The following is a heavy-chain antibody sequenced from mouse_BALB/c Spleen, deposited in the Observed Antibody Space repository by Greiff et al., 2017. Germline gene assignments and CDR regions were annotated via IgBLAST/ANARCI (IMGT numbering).Heavy chain of an antibody. CDR3: ARSLYYGSRGFAY. Sequence: EVQVVESGGGLVQPGGSRKLSCAASGFTFSSFGMHWVRQAPEKGLEWVAYISSGSSTIYYADTVKGRFTISRDNPKNTLFLQMTSLRSEDTAMYYCARSLYYGSRGFAYWGQGTLVTVSA. CDR2: ISSGSSTI. D-gene: IGHD1-1*01. J-gene: IGHJ3*01. CDR1: GFTFSSFG. V-gene: IGHV5-17*02.